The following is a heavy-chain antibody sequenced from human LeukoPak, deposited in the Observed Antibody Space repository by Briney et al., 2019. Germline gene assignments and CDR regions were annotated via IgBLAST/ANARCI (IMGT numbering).Heavy chain of an antibody. J-gene: IGHJ3*02. D-gene: IGHD2-2*01. CDR3: ARGLGSSTSRHTFDI. CDR2: ISGSGGST. CDR1: GFTFSSYA. Sequence: GGSLRLSCAASGFTFSSYAMSWVRQAPGKGLEWVSAISGSGGSTYFADSVKGRFTISRNNSKNTLYLQMNSLSAEDTAIYYCARGLGSSTSRHTFDIWGQGTMVTVSS. V-gene: IGHV3-23*01.